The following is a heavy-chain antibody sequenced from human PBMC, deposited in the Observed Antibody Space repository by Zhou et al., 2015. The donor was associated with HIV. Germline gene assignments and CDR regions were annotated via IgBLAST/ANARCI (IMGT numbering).Heavy chain of an antibody. D-gene: IGHD3-22*01. CDR3: ARDDSSGYHSFDS. V-gene: IGHV1-18*04. CDR1: GYPLSYYG. Sequence: QVQLVQSGGEVKKPGASMKVSCKASGYPLSYYGLTWVRQVPGQGLEWMGWIYNGNANYAQKFQGRVTMTTDTATRTGYLELMSLRSDDTATYFCARDDSSGYHSFDSWGQGTLVTVS. J-gene: IGHJ4*02. CDR2: IYNGNA.